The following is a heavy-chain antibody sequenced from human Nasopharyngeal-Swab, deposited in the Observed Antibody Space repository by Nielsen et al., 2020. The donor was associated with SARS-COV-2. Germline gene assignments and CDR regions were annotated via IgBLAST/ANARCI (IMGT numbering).Heavy chain of an antibody. CDR2: ISSSGSTI. D-gene: IGHD6-19*01. Sequence: GESLKISCAASGFTFSDYYMSWIRQAPGKGLEWVSYISSSGSTIYYADSVRGRFTISRDNAKNSLYLQMDSLRDEDTAVYFCATGEYSSGWWIFDYWGQGTLVTVSS. J-gene: IGHJ4*02. V-gene: IGHV3-11*01. CDR1: GFTFSDYY. CDR3: ATGEYSSGWWIFDY.